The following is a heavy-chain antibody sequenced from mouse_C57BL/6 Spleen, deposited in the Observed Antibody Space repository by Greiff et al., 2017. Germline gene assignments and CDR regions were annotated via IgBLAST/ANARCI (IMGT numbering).Heavy chain of an antibody. J-gene: IGHJ1*03. CDR1: GYAFTNYL. Sequence: QVQLQQSGAELVRPGTSVKVSCKASGYAFTNYLIEWVKQRPGQGLEWIGVINPGSGGTNYNEKFKGKATLTADKSSRTAYMQLNSLTSEDAEVYFCARKEAYYSNYWYFDVWGTGTTVTVSS. V-gene: IGHV1-54*01. CDR2: INPGSGGT. D-gene: IGHD2-5*01. CDR3: ARKEAYYSNYWYFDV.